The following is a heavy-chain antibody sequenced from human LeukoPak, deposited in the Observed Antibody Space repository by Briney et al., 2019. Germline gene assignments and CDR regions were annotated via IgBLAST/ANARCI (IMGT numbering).Heavy chain of an antibody. J-gene: IGHJ4*02. CDR2: IIPILGTA. CDR3: ARASSSGYYPFDY. Sequence: SVKVSCKASGGTFSSYAISWVRQAPGQGLEWMGGIIPILGTANYAQKFQGRVTITTDESTSTAYMELSSLRSEDTAVYYCARASSSGYYPFDYWGQGTLVTVSS. D-gene: IGHD3-22*01. V-gene: IGHV1-69*05. CDR1: GGTFSSYA.